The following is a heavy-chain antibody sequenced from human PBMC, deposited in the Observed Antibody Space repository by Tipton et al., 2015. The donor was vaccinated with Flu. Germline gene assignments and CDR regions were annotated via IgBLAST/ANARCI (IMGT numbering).Heavy chain of an antibody. CDR1: GGSISSYF. Sequence: TLSLTCSVSGGSISSYFWGWIRQAPGKGLEWIGYVSDSGRTKYHPSLESRVTISIDTSKRQFSLKLKSVTVADTAVYYCVGRGLLTTLVYWGQGTLVTVSS. D-gene: IGHD3-9*01. CDR2: VSDSGRT. V-gene: IGHV4-59*03. J-gene: IGHJ4*02. CDR3: VGRGLLTTLVY.